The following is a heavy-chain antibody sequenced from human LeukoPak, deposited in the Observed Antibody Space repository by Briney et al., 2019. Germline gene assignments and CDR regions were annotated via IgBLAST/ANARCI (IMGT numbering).Heavy chain of an antibody. CDR2: INPNSGGT. V-gene: IGHV1-2*02. J-gene: IGHJ4*02. Sequence: ASVKVSCKASGYTFTVYYMHWVRQAPGQGLEWMGWINPNSGGTNYAQKFQGRVTMTRDTSISTAYMELSRLRSDDTAVYYCARRSDYGDYLFDYWGQGTLVTVSS. D-gene: IGHD4-17*01. CDR3: ARRSDYGDYLFDY. CDR1: GYTFTVYY.